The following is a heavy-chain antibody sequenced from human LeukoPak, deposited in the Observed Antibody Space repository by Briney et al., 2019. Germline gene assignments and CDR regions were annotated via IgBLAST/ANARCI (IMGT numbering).Heavy chain of an antibody. CDR3: AKLPMIVVVGHFGY. CDR2: IGIRGDT. Sequence: GGSLRLSCAASGFTFIDYDMHWVRQVIGKGLEWVSAIGIRGDTHYSGSVKGRFTISRENAESSLYLQMNSLRAEDTAVYYCAKLPMIVVVGHFGYWGQGTLVTVSS. CDR1: GFTFIDYD. V-gene: IGHV3-13*01. D-gene: IGHD3-22*01. J-gene: IGHJ4*02.